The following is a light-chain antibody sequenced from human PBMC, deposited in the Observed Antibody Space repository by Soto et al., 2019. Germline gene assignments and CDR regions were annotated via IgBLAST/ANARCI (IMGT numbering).Light chain of an antibody. Sequence: EIVMTQSPATLSVSPGERATLSCRASQSVNIHLAWYQQKPGQAPRLLIYGASARATGIPAKFSGSGSGTEFTLTISRLEPEDFAVYYCQQYGSSPITFGQGTRLEIK. J-gene: IGKJ5*01. CDR1: QSVNIH. CDR3: QQYGSSPIT. CDR2: GAS. V-gene: IGKV3D-15*02.